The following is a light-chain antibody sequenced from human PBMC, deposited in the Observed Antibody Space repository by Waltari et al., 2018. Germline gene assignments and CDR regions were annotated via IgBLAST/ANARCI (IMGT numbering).Light chain of an antibody. J-gene: IGKJ5*01. CDR2: HAS. Sequence: EIVLTQSPATMSLSPGERATLSCGASQSLSTSYFAWYQQKPGLAPRRLMCHASSRATAVPDRFSGSGAGTDFTLTISRLEPEDFAVYYCQYYDNSVITFGQGTRLEI. CDR3: QYYDNSVIT. V-gene: IGKV3D-20*01. CDR1: QSLSTSY.